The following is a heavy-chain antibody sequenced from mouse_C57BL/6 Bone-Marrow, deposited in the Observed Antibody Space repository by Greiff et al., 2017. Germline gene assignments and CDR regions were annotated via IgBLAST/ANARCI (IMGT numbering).Heavy chain of an antibody. CDR1: GYTFTDYY. D-gene: IGHD3-2*02. CDR2: INPYNGGT. CDR3: ARGRLRGFAY. V-gene: IGHV1-19*01. Sequence: EVKLMESGPVLVKPGASVKMSCKASGYTFTDYYMNWVKQSHGKSLEWIGVINPYNGGTSYNQKFKGKATLTVDKSSSTAYMELNSLTSEDSAVYYCARGRLRGFAYWGQGTLVTVSA. J-gene: IGHJ3*01.